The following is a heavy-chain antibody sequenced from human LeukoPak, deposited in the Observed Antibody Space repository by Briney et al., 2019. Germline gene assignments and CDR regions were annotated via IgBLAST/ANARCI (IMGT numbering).Heavy chain of an antibody. D-gene: IGHD3-9*01. CDR2: FCSSGTT. J-gene: IGHJ4*02. CDR3: ARLLGLRYFDWYVPDY. V-gene: IGHV4-39*02. CDR1: GDSITSITCY. Sequence: SETLSLTCKVSGDSITSITCYWGWVRQSPGKGLEWIGSFCSSGTTYYNPSLKSRVTISVDTSKNHFYLKMISVTAADTAVYYCARLLGLRYFDWYVPDYWGQGTLVTVSS.